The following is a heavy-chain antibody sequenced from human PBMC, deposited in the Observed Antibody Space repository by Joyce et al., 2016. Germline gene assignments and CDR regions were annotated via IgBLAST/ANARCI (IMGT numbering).Heavy chain of an antibody. CDR2: MEARDSFT. V-gene: IGHV5-10-1*03. Sequence: EVQLVQSGPEVKKPGESLRISCEGSTYIFSSYWITWVRQVPGKGLEWMGRMEARDSFTKYSPAFQGHVTFSVDKSIHTAYLQWSSLKASDTAIYYCARFSGSYFPEDYWGQGTLVTVS. J-gene: IGHJ4*02. CDR3: ARFSGSYFPEDY. CDR1: TYIFSSYW. D-gene: IGHD1-26*01.